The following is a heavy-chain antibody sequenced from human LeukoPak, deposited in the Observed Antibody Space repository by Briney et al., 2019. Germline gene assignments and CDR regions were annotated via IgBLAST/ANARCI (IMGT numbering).Heavy chain of an antibody. J-gene: IGHJ4*02. CDR2: ISYTGST. CDR1: GGSISSSGYY. CDR3: AAYYYDSSGYLG. D-gene: IGHD3-22*01. V-gene: IGHV4-39*01. Sequence: SETLSLTCTVSGGSISSSGYYWGWIRQPPGKGVEWIGSISYTGSTYYNPSLKSRVTISVDTSKNQFSLKLTSVTAADTAVYYCAAYYYDSSGYLGCGQGTLVTVSS.